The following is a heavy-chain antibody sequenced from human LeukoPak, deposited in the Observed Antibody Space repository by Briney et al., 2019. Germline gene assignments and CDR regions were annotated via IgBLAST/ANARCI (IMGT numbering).Heavy chain of an antibody. CDR2: IGTAGDT. CDR3: ARGRGSYCSGGSCYSGYFDY. J-gene: IGHJ4*02. D-gene: IGHD2-15*01. V-gene: IGHV3-13*01. CDR1: GLTFSSYD. Sequence: GGSLRLSCAASGLTFSSYDMHWVRQAAGKGLEWVSAIGTAGDTYYPGSVKGRFTISRENAKNSLYLQMNSLRAGDTAVYYCARGRGSYCSGGSCYSGYFDYWGQGTLVTVSS.